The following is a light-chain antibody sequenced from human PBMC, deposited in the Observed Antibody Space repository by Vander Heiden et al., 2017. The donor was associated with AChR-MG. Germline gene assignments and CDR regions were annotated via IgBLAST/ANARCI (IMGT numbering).Light chain of an antibody. CDR2: EVT. CDR3: SSYTSRSTEV. Sequence: QSALTQPASVSGSPGQSITISCTGSSSDVGGFNYVSWYQQHPGKAPQLMIYEVTNRPSGISYRFSGSKSGNTASLTISGLQAEDEAHYYCSSYTSRSTEVFGGGTKV. CDR1: SSDVGGFNY. V-gene: IGLV2-14*01. J-gene: IGLJ2*01.